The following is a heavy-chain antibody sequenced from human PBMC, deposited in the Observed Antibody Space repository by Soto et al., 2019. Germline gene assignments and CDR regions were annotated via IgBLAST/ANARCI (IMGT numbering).Heavy chain of an antibody. Sequence: GASVKVSCKASGGTFSSYTISWVRQAPGQGLEWMGRIIPILGIANYAQKFQGRVTITADKSTSTAYMELSSLRSEDTAVYYCARSIAAAGTNYYYGMDVWGQGTTVTVSS. D-gene: IGHD6-13*01. CDR3: ARSIAAAGTNYYYGMDV. V-gene: IGHV1-69*02. CDR1: GGTFSSYT. J-gene: IGHJ6*02. CDR2: IIPILGIA.